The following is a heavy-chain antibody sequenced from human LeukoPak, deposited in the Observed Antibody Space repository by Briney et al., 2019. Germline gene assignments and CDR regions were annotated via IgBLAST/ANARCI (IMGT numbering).Heavy chain of an antibody. CDR2: INAGNGNT. V-gene: IGHV1-3*01. J-gene: IGHJ5*02. CDR3: AREGAHDYGERGWFDL. D-gene: IGHD4-17*01. Sequence: ASVKVSCKASGYTFTSYAMHWARQAPGQRLEWMGWINAGNGNTKYSQKFQGRVTMTRDTSTSTVYMELSSLRSEDTAVYYCAREGAHDYGERGWFDLWGQGTLVTVSS. CDR1: GYTFTSYA.